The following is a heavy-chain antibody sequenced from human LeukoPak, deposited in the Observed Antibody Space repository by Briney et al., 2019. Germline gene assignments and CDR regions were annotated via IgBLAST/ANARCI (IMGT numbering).Heavy chain of an antibody. CDR3: ARDRYSSSWYPEYFQH. J-gene: IGHJ1*01. CDR2: ISSSSSYI. CDR1: GFTFSSYS. D-gene: IGHD6-13*01. V-gene: IGHV3-21*01. Sequence: TGGSLRLSCAASGFTFSSYSMNWVRQAPGKGLEWVSSISSSSSYIYYADSVKGRFTISRDNAKNSLYLQMNSLRAEDTAVYYCARDRYSSSWYPEYFQHWGQGTLVTVSS.